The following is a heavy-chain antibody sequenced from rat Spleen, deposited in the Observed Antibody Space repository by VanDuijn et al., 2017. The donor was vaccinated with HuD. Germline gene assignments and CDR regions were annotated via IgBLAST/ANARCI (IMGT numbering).Heavy chain of an antibody. CDR3: TTYSDYATSPFAY. CDR1: GFTFKNYW. CDR2: ITNAAGKV. J-gene: IGHJ3*01. V-gene: IGHV5-31*01. Sequence: EVQLVESGGGLVQPGGSLRLSCVASGFTFKNYWMTWIRQAPGKGLEWVASITNAAGKVYYPDSVKGRFTLSRDNAKSTLYLQMGSLRSEDTATYYCTTYSDYATSPFAYWGRGALVTVSS. D-gene: IGHD1-6*01.